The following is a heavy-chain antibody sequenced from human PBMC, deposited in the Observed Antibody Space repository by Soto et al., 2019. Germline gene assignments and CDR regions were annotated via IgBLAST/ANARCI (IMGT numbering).Heavy chain of an antibody. CDR1: GFTFSSYA. J-gene: IGHJ4*02. D-gene: IGHD2-15*01. V-gene: IGHV3-30-3*01. Sequence: VQLVESGGGVVQPGRSLRLSCAASGFTFSSYAMHWVRQAPGKGLEWVAVISYDGSNKYYADSVKGRFTISRDNSKNTLYLQMNSLRAEDTAVYYCARDLPYDCSGGSCYWDYWGQGTLVTVSS. CDR2: ISYDGSNK. CDR3: ARDLPYDCSGGSCYWDY.